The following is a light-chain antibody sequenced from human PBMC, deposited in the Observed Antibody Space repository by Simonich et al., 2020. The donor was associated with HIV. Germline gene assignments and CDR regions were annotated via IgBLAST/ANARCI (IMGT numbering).Light chain of an antibody. J-gene: IGKJ2*01. CDR2: AAS. CDR3: QQYNSYTYT. CDR1: QSSSNY. Sequence: DILMTQSPSALSASVGDRVTINCRASQSSSNYLNWYQQKPGKAPNHLIYAASSLQSGVPSRFSGSGSGTEFTLTISSLQPDDFATYYCQQYNSYTYTFGQGTKLEIK. V-gene: IGKV1-39*01.